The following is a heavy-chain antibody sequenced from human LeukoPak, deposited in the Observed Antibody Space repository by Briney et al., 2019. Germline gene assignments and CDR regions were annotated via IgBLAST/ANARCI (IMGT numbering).Heavy chain of an antibody. V-gene: IGHV3-23*01. CDR3: AKREFDDYFDS. CDR1: GFTFSSYA. J-gene: IGHJ4*02. Sequence: EGSLRLSCAASGFTFSSYAMSWVRQAPGRGLEWVSAISGSGGSTYYTDSVKGRFTISRDNSKNTLYLQMNSLRAEDTAVYYCAKREFDDYFDSWGQGTLVTVSS. CDR2: ISGSGGST. D-gene: IGHD3-9*01.